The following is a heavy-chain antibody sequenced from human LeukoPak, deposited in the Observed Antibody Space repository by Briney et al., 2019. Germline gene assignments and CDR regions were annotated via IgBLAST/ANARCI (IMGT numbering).Heavy chain of an antibody. D-gene: IGHD3-10*01. V-gene: IGHV1-18*01. CDR1: GYTFTSYG. Sequence: ASVKVSCKASGYTFTSYGISWVRQAPGQGLEWMGWISAYNGNTNYAQKLQGRVTMTTDASTSTAYMELRSLRSHDTAVYYCARDVDYYGSGSYYPPDYWGQGTLVTVSS. CDR2: ISAYNGNT. CDR3: ARDVDYYGSGSYYPPDY. J-gene: IGHJ4*02.